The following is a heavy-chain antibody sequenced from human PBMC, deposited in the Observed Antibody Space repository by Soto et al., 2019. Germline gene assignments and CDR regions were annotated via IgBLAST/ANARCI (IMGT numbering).Heavy chain of an antibody. CDR1: GYTFTSYG. D-gene: IGHD1-26*01. CDR3: ERAWGSYYEFYYYGMDV. V-gene: IGHV1-18*01. CDR2: ISAYNGNT. Sequence: GASVKVSCKASGYTFTSYGISWVRQAPGQGLEWMGWISAYNGNTNYAQKLQGRVTMTTDTSTSTAYMELRSLRSDDTAVYYCERAWGSYYEFYYYGMDVWGQGTTVTVSS. J-gene: IGHJ6*02.